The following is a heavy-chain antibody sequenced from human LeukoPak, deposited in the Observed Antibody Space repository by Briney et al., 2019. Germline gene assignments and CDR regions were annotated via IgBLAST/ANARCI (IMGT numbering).Heavy chain of an antibody. CDR3: AKRPYTNTAGWFDP. D-gene: IGHD1-14*01. J-gene: IGHJ5*02. V-gene: IGHV3-23*05. CDR2: NDT. Sequence: PGGSLRLSCVTSGFSFDNYGMSWVRQAPGKGLECVSSNDTHYGDSVKGRFTISRDNSKNTLFLQINSLRAEDTAVYYCAKRPYTNTAGWFDPWGQGTLVTVSS. CDR1: GFSFDNYG.